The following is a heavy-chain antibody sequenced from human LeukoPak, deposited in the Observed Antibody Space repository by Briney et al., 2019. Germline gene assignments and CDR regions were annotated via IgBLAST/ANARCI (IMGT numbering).Heavy chain of an antibody. D-gene: IGHD3-22*01. V-gene: IGHV4-39*01. Sequence: SETLSLTCTVSGGSITSSGHSWGWIRQPPGKGLEWTGTIYYTGRTYYNPSLQSRITISVDTSKNQFSLKLSSVTAADTAVYYCAIAGGGYYSRGNNYWGQGTLVTVSS. CDR3: AIAGGGYYSRGNNY. CDR2: IYYTGRT. CDR1: GGSITSSGHS. J-gene: IGHJ4*02.